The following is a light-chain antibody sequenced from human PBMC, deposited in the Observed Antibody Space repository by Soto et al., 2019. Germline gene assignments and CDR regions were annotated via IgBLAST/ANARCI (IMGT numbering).Light chain of an antibody. V-gene: IGKV1-8*01. CDR3: QQYFSYPLT. Sequence: AIRMTQSPSSFSASTGDRVTITCRASQDISSHLAWYQVKPGKAPRLLIYNASYLESGVPSRFSGSGSGTDFTLTISSLQSEDFAVYYCQQYFSYPLTFGGGTKVEIK. J-gene: IGKJ4*01. CDR2: NAS. CDR1: QDISSH.